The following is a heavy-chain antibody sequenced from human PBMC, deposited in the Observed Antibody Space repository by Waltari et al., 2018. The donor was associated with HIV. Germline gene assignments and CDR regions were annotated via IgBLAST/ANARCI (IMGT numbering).Heavy chain of an antibody. V-gene: IGHV2-5*01. CDR2: IYWNDDK. CDR1: GFSVATSGVG. CDR3: AHRRAGYSSGWYTRGCDD. J-gene: IGHJ4*02. D-gene: IGHD6-13*01. Sequence: QITLKESGPTLVKPTQTLTLTCTFSGFSVATSGVGVGWIRQPPGKALEWLALIYWNDDKRYSPSLGSRLTISKDTSKNQVVLTMTNIDPVDTATDYCAHRRAGYSSGWYTRGCDDWGQGTLVTVSS.